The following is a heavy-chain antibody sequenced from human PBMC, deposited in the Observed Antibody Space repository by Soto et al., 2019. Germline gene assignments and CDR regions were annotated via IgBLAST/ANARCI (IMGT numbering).Heavy chain of an antibody. D-gene: IGHD3-22*01. V-gene: IGHV4-34*01. J-gene: IGHJ4*02. CDR2: INHSGST. Sequence: SSETLSLTCAVYGGSFSGYYWSWIRQPPGKGLEWIGEINHSGSTNYNPSLKSRVTISVDTSKNQFSLKLSSVTAADTAVYYCARVGEYYYDSSGSGHFDYWGQGTLVTVSS. CDR1: GGSFSGYY. CDR3: ARVGEYYYDSSGSGHFDY.